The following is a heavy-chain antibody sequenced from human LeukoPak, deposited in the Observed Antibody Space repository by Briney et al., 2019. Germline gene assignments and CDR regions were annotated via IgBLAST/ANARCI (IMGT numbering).Heavy chain of an antibody. CDR3: ARDLAFGEMVTNRGAFDI. CDR2: INPYSGGT. D-gene: IGHD5-24*01. CDR1: GYTFTGYY. V-gene: IGHV1-2*02. J-gene: IGHJ3*02. Sequence: GASVKVSCKASGYTFTGYYIHWVRQAPGQGLEWMGWINPYSGGTNYAQKFQDRVTMTRDTSISTLYMELTRLGSDDTAVYYCARDLAFGEMVTNRGAFDIWGQGTMVTVSS.